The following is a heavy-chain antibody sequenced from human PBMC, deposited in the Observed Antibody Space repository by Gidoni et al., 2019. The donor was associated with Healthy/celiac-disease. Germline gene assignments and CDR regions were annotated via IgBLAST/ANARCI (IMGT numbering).Heavy chain of an antibody. CDR3: ATPDESWHYAFDI. D-gene: IGHD6-13*01. Sequence: TGQGLEWMGWMNPNSGNTGYAKKFQGRVTMTRNTSISTAYMELSSLRSEDTAVYYCATPDESWHYAFDIWGQGTMVTVSS. CDR2: MNPNSGNT. V-gene: IGHV1-8*01. J-gene: IGHJ3*02.